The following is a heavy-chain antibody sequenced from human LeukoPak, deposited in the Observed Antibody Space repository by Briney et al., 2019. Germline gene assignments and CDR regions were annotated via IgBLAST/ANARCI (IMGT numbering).Heavy chain of an antibody. CDR2: IYTSGST. CDR3: ASLSNDALDI. Sequence: PSETLSLTCTVSGGSISSYYWSWIRQPAGKGLEWIGRIYTSGSTNYNPSLKSRVTISVDTSKNQFSLKLSSVTAADTAVYYCASLSNDALDIWGRRTMVTVSS. V-gene: IGHV4-4*07. J-gene: IGHJ3*02. CDR1: GGSISSYY.